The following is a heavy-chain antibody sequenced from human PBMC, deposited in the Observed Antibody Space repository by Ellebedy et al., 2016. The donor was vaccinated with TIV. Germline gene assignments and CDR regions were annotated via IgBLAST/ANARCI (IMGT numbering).Heavy chain of an antibody. Sequence: GESLKISCAASGLMFSNYAMSWVRQAPGKGLEWVSEISGSGGSTYYADSVKGRFTISRDNSKNTLYLQMNSLRAEDTAVYHCAKSGRIMTRGVNFDYWGQGTLVTVSS. J-gene: IGHJ4*02. CDR2: ISGSGGST. D-gene: IGHD3-10*01. V-gene: IGHV3-23*01. CDR3: AKSGRIMTRGVNFDY. CDR1: GLMFSNYA.